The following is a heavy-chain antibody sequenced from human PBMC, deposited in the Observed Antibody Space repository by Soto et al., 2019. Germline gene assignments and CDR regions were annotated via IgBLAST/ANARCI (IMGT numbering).Heavy chain of an antibody. CDR2: IIPIFDTA. D-gene: IGHD1-26*01. V-gene: IGHV1-69*01. CDR3: ARERVGYGMDV. Sequence: QVQLVQSGAEVKKPGSSVKVSCKASGGTFSTYGISWVRQAPGQGLEWMGGIIPIFDTANYAQKFQGRVTITADEYTTTVYMELSSLRSEDTAVYYCARERVGYGMDVWGQGTTVTVSS. CDR1: GGTFSTYG. J-gene: IGHJ6*02.